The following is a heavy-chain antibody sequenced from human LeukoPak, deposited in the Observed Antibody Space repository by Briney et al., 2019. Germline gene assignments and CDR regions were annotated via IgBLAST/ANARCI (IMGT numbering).Heavy chain of an antibody. CDR1: GFTFSSYA. CDR2: ITTSSTII. CDR3: ARAMGRIPYYYDTLDF. V-gene: IGHV3-48*01. J-gene: IGHJ4*02. Sequence: GGSLRLSCAASGFTFSSYAMTWVRQAPGKGVEWVSYITTSSTIIYYADSVKGRFTISRDNAKNSLYLQMNSLRAEDTAVYYCARAMGRIPYYYDTLDFWGQGTLVTVSS. D-gene: IGHD3-22*01.